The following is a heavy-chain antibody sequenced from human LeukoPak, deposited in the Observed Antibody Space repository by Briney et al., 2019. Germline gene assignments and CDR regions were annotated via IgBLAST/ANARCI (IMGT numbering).Heavy chain of an antibody. J-gene: IGHJ4*02. D-gene: IGHD4-17*01. CDR3: ARDLFRSGDYADY. V-gene: IGHV3-30-3*01. Sequence: GGSLRLSCAASGFTFSSYAMHWVRQAPGKGLEWAAVISYDGSNKYYADSVKGRFTISRDNSKNTLYLQMNSLRAEDTAVYYCARDLFRSGDYADYWGQGTLVTVSS. CDR1: GFTFSSYA. CDR2: ISYDGSNK.